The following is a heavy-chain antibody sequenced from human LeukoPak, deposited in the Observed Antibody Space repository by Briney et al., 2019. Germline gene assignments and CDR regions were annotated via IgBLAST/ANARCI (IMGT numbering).Heavy chain of an antibody. V-gene: IGHV3-30*02. CDR1: GFTFSKYG. J-gene: IGHJ4*02. D-gene: IGHD3-10*01. CDR2: IRHDGSDK. Sequence: GGSLRLSCEASGFTFSKYGMHWVRQAPGKGLEWVAFIRHDGSDKYYIDSVKDRFIISRDNSKNTLYLQMNSLRTDDTAVYYCATEFNYYGSGSYGWGQGTLVTVSS. CDR3: ATEFNYYGSGSYG.